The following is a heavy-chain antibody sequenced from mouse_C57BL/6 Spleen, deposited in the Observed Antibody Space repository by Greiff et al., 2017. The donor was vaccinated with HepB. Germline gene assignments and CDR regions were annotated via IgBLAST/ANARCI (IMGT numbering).Heavy chain of an antibody. Sequence: VQLQQSGAELARPGASVKMSCKASGYTFTSYTMHWVKQRPGQGLEWIGYINPSSGYTKYNQKFKDKATLTADKSSSTAYMQLSSLTSEDSAVYYCAVITTVVARDYYAMDYWGQGTSVTVSS. CDR1: GYTFTSYT. D-gene: IGHD1-1*01. J-gene: IGHJ4*01. CDR3: AVITTVVARDYYAMDY. CDR2: INPSSGYT. V-gene: IGHV1-4*01.